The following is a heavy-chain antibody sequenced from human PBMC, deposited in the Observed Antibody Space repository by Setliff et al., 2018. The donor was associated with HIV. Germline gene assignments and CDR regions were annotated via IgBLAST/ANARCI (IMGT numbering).Heavy chain of an antibody. V-gene: IGHV4-4*07. D-gene: IGHD3-10*01. Sequence: PSETLSLTCSVSGGSLQGYYWSWIRQPAGKGLQWIGRIYYVGWSKYNPSLEDRVTMSVDTSNNQFSLSLTSVTAADTAVYYCATDYYYPRRMAFDIWGQGTMVTVSS. J-gene: IGHJ3*02. CDR3: ATDYYYPRRMAFDI. CDR2: IYYVGWS. CDR1: GGSLQGYY.